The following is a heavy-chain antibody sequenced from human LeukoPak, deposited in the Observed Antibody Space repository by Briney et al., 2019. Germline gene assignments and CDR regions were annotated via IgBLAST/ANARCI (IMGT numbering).Heavy chain of an antibody. CDR1: GGPISSYY. CDR3: ARFGGKIRGLSQDY. J-gene: IGHJ4*02. D-gene: IGHD3-10*01. CDR2: IYYSGSS. Sequence: SETLSLTCTVSGGPISSYYWSWIRQPPGKGLEWIGYIYYSGSSNYNPSLKSRVTISLDTSKNQFSLKLSSVTAADTAVYYCARFGGKIRGLSQDYRGQGTLVTVSS. V-gene: IGHV4-59*01.